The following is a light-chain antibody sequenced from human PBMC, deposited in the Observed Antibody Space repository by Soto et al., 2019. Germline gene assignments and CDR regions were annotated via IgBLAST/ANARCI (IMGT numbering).Light chain of an antibody. V-gene: IGKV3-20*01. J-gene: IGKJ5*01. Sequence: GSLSLSSGERATLSCKTSQSRGSNFLAWYQHXPXXXPXXLIYASSNRATGIPDRFSGRESGTDFTLTINRLEPEDFAVYYCQLYGISPHFGQGTRLEIK. CDR3: QLYGISPH. CDR2: ASS. CDR1: QSRGSNF.